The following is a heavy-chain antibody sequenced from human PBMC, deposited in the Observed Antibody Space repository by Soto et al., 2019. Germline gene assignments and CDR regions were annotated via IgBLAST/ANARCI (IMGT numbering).Heavy chain of an antibody. CDR1: GFTFGAYW. CDR2: LNNDGSQT. V-gene: IGHV3-7*04. CDR3: ARGGGHNLEY. D-gene: IGHD1-1*01. Sequence: EVQLAESGGTLVQPGGSLRLSCAVSGFTFGAYWMSWVRQAPGKGLEWVAILNNDGSQTNYVDSVRGRFSISRDNTKNSLYLQMNSLRVEDTAVYFCARGGGHNLEYWGQGALVTVSS. J-gene: IGHJ4*02.